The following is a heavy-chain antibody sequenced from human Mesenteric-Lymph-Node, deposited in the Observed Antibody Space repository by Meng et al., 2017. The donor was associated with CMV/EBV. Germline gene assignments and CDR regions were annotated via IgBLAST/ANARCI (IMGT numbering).Heavy chain of an antibody. Sequence: GESLKISCAASGFTFSTSGMHWVRQSPGKGLEWVSFIQYGGSPRFYVDTVTGRFTISRDDSRNTLFLQMNSLKTEDTAVYYCAKDPELGYWGQGTLVTVSS. D-gene: IGHD3-10*01. CDR3: AKDPELGY. J-gene: IGHJ4*02. V-gene: IGHV3-30*02. CDR2: IQYGGSPR. CDR1: GFTFSTSG.